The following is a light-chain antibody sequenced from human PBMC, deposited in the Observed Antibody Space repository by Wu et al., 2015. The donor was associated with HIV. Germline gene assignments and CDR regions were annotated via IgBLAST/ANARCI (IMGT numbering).Light chain of an antibody. CDR1: ENINRY. CDR3: QQYNDYSYVT. V-gene: IGKV1-5*03. J-gene: IGKJ1*01. Sequence: DIQMTQSPSTLSASVGDRVTISCRASENINRYLAWYQQKPGKAPNLLIQRASDLEAGVPSRFSGSGSGTEFTLTISSLQPDDFATYYCQQYNDYSYVTFGQGTKVE. CDR2: RAS.